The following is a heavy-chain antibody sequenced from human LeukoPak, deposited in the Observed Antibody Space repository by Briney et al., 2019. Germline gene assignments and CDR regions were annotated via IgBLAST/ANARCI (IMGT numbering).Heavy chain of an antibody. CDR3: ARLDSSGYREDY. J-gene: IGHJ4*02. CDR1: GGSISSYY. Sequence: PSETLSLTCTVSGGSISSYYWSCIRQPPGKGLEWIGYIYYSGSTNYNPSLKSRVTISVDTSKNQFSLKLSSVTAADTAVYYCARLDSSGYREDYWGQGTLVTVSS. CDR2: IYYSGST. D-gene: IGHD3-22*01. V-gene: IGHV4-59*08.